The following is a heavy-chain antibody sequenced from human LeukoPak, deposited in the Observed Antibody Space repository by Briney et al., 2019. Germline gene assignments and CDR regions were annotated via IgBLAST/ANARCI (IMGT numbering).Heavy chain of an antibody. CDR2: ISYDGSNN. Sequence: GGSLRLSCAASGFTFSSYAMQWVRQAPGKGLEGVAVISYDGSNNYYADSVKGRFTISRDNTKDTLYLGMNSPRAADTAVYYCARDIAQRAYSSPAPFGYWGQGTLVTVSS. V-gene: IGHV3-30-3*01. CDR1: GFTFSSYA. CDR3: ARDIAQRAYSSPAPFGY. J-gene: IGHJ4*02. D-gene: IGHD6-13*01.